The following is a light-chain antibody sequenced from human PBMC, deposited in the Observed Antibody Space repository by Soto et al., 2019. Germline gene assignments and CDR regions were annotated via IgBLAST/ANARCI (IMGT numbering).Light chain of an antibody. CDR1: QSIRRW. J-gene: IGKJ5*01. CDR3: QQYNTYST. Sequence: DIQMTQSPSTPSASVGDRVTIPFLASQSIRRWLAWYQQKPGKAPQALIYDASSLKSGVPSRFSVNGSGTEFTLTISSLQPDDFATYYCQQYNTYSTFGQGTRLEIK. CDR2: DAS. V-gene: IGKV1-5*01.